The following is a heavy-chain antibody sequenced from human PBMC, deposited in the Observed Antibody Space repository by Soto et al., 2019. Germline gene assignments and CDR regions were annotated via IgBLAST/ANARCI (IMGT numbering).Heavy chain of an antibody. V-gene: IGHV6-1*01. CDR3: ARDQNCGGDCYHDSWFDP. CDR1: GDSVSSNSAA. D-gene: IGHD2-21*02. CDR2: TYYRSKWYN. Sequence: SQTLSLTCAISGDSVSSNSAAWNWIRQSPSRDLERLGRTYYRSKWYNDYAVSVKSRITINPDTSKNQFSLQLNSVTPEDTAVYYCARDQNCGGDCYHDSWFDPWGQGTLVTVSS. J-gene: IGHJ5*02.